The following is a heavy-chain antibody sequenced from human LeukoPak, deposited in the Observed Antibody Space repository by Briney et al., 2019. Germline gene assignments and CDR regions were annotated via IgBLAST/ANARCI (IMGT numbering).Heavy chain of an antibody. Sequence: SVKVSCKASGGTLSSYAINWVRQAPGQGLEWMGGIIPIFGTATYAQKFQGRVTIIADESSTTAYMELSSLRSEDTAVYYCARREGTFGTYFDYWGQGTLVTVSS. D-gene: IGHD3-10*01. CDR3: ARREGTFGTYFDY. CDR1: GGTLSSYA. CDR2: IIPIFGTA. V-gene: IGHV1-69*13. J-gene: IGHJ4*02.